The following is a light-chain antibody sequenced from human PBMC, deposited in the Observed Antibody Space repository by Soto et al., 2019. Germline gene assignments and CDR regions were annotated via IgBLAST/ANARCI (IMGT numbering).Light chain of an antibody. Sequence: EIGLTQSPGTLSLSPGERATLSCRSTESFSRRFLAWYQQKRGQAPRLLIYGASTRATGIPDRFSGGGSGTEFTLTINRLEREDFEVYYCQQYGSSRTLGSGTQVHI. CDR3: QQYGSSRT. V-gene: IGKV3-20*01. CDR2: GAS. J-gene: IGKJ3*01. CDR1: ESFSRRF.